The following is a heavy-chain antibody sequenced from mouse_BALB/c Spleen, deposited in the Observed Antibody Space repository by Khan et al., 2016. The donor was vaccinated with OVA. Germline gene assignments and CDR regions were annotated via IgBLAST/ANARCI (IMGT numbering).Heavy chain of an antibody. J-gene: IGHJ3*01. V-gene: IGHV5-9-3*01. CDR2: INTDCDYI. CDR3: ARHNYGPVAY. CDR1: GFTFSTYA. D-gene: IGHD1-1*01. Sequence: EVQLVESGGDLVKPGGSLKLSCAASGFTFSTYAMYWVRQTPEKRLEWVATINTDCDYIYYPDSVTGRFTISRDNAKNTLYLQMSILRSENTAMYYCARHNYGPVAYWGQGTLVTVSA.